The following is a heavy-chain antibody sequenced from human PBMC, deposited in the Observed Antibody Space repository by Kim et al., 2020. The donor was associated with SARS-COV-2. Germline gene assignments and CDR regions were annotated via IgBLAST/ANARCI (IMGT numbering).Heavy chain of an antibody. V-gene: IGHV3-53*01. CDR3: ARDVFSVNYFDY. Sequence: GGSLRLSCAASGFTISSKYMNWFRQAPGKGLEWVASIYTDGDTYYADSVQGRFIISREISKSTVYLQMKSLRADDTAVYYCARDVFSVNYFDYWGQGVLVTVSS. J-gene: IGHJ4*02. CDR1: GFTISSKY. D-gene: IGHD3-16*01. CDR2: IYTDGDT.